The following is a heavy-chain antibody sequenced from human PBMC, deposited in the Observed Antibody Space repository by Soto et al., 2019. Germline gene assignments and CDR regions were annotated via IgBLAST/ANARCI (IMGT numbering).Heavy chain of an antibody. CDR1: GGSISSSSYY. V-gene: IGHV4-39*01. CDR2: IYYSGST. J-gene: IGHJ4*02. Sequence: SETLSLTCTVSGGSISSSSYYWGWIRQPPGKGLEWIGSIYYSGSTYYNPSLKSRVTISVDTSKNQFSLKLSSVTAADTAVYYCARRGRRSWHRNWGQGNLVTVS. CDR3: ARRGRRSWHRN. D-gene: IGHD3-16*01.